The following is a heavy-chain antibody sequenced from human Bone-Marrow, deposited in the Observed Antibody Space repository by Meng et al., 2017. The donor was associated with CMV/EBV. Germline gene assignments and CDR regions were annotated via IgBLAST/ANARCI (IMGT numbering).Heavy chain of an antibody. CDR3: ARDVYDFLSGYGVSINYFDY. Sequence: GESLKISCAASGFNFSNYFMHWVRQAPGKGLEWVGIISYDGTNENYADSVKGRFTISRDNSKNTLYLRMSSLREEDTAVYYCARDVYDFLSGYGVSINYFDYWGPGTLVPVSS. CDR1: GFNFSNYF. CDR2: ISYDGTNE. D-gene: IGHD3-3*01. V-gene: IGHV3-30-3*01. J-gene: IGHJ4*02.